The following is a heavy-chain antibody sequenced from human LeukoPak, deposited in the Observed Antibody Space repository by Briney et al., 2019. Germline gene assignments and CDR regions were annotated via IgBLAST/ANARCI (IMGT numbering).Heavy chain of an antibody. CDR3: AKATVTTVVTPFDY. V-gene: IGHV3-30*02. J-gene: IGHJ4*02. CDR1: GFTFSSYG. CDR2: IRHDGSNK. D-gene: IGHD4-23*01. Sequence: GSLRLSCAASGFTFSSYGMHWVRQAPGKGLEWVAFIRHDGSNKYYADPVKGRFTISRDNSKNTLYLQMNSLRAEDTAVYYCAKATVTTVVTPFDYWGQGTLVTVSS.